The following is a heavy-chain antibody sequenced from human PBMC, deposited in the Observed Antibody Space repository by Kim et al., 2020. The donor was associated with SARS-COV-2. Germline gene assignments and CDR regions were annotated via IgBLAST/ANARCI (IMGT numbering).Heavy chain of an antibody. CDR1: GYTFTSYA. D-gene: IGHD3-9*01. CDR2: INTNTGNP. J-gene: IGHJ6*02. V-gene: IGHV7-4-1*02. Sequence: ASVKVSCKASGYTFTSYAMNWVRQAPGQGLEWMGWINTNTGNPTYAQGFTGRFVFSLDTSVSTAYLQISSLKAEDTAVYYCARVNFYFDWLLEGDYYYGMDVWGQGTTVTVSS. CDR3: ARVNFYFDWLLEGDYYYGMDV.